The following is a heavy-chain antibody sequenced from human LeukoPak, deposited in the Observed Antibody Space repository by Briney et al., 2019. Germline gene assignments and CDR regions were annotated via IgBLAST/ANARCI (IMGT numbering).Heavy chain of an antibody. CDR3: ARARYCSGGSCYSLDY. CDR2: ISAYNGNT. D-gene: IGHD2-15*01. V-gene: IGHV1-18*01. Sequence: ASVKVSCKASGYTFTSYGISWVRQAPGQGLEWMGWISAYNGNTNYAQKLQGRVTMTTDASTSTAYMELRSLRSDDTAVYYCARARYCSGGSCYSLDYWGQGTLVTVSS. CDR1: GYTFTSYG. J-gene: IGHJ4*02.